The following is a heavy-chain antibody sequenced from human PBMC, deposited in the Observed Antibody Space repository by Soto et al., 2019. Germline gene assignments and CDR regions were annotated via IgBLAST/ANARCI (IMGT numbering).Heavy chain of an antibody. J-gene: IGHJ4*02. CDR2: INHSGST. D-gene: IGHD7-27*01. V-gene: IGHV4-34*01. CDR1: GGYFIGYY. Sequence: EMMSLTCAVEGGYFIGYYWRRIRQPPGKGLEWIGEINHSGSTNYNPSLKSRVTISVDTSKNQFSLKLSSVTAADTAVYYCARRTGVRLYYFDYWGQGTLVTVPQ. CDR3: ARRTGVRLYYFDY.